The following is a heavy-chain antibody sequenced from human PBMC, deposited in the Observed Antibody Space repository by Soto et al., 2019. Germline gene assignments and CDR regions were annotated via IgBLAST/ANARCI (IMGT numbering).Heavy chain of an antibody. Sequence: GGSLRLSCAASGFTFSDHYMDWVRQAPGKGLEWVGRTRNKANSYTTEYAASEKGRFTISRDDSKNSLYLQMNSLKTEDTAVYYCARVNKWPLVATIRGYYYYYYMDVWGKGTTVTVSS. CDR3: ARVNKWPLVATIRGYYYYYYMDV. CDR1: GFTFSDHY. CDR2: TRNKANSYTT. V-gene: IGHV3-72*01. J-gene: IGHJ6*03. D-gene: IGHD5-12*01.